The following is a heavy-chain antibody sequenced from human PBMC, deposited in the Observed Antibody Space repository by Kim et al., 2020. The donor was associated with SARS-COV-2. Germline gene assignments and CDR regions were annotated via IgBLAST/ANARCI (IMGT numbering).Heavy chain of an antibody. Sequence: GGSLRLSCAASGFTFSSYWMHWVRQAPGKGLVWVSRINSDGSSTSYADSVKGRFTISRDNAKNTLYLQMNSLRAEDTAVYYCARDRGSGWLNYYYYGMDVWGQGTTVTVSS. CDR1: GFTFSSYW. CDR2: INSDGSST. V-gene: IGHV3-74*01. CDR3: ARDRGSGWLNYYYYGMDV. D-gene: IGHD6-19*01. J-gene: IGHJ6*02.